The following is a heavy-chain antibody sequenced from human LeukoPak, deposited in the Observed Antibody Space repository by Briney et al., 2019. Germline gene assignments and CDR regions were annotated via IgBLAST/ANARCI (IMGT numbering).Heavy chain of an antibody. V-gene: IGHV1-2*02. CDR2: ISPQSGVT. CDR3: ARGRWTVTGSFDP. CDR1: GYNFNDYY. Sequence: GASVTVSCKASGYNFNDYYLHWVRQAPGQGLEWMGWISPQSGVTKFAQNFQGRVAMTRDRSISTVYMDLFTLRSDDTAVYFCARGRWTVTGSFDPWGQGTLVTVSS. J-gene: IGHJ5*02. D-gene: IGHD5-18*01.